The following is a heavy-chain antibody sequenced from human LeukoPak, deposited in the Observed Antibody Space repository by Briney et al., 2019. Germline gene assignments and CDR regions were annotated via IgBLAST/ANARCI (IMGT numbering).Heavy chain of an antibody. J-gene: IGHJ4*02. CDR3: ARGIAAAGPPDFDN. Sequence: PSETLSLTCTVSGGSISSISYYWGWIRQPPGKGLEWSGSIYYSGRTYYNPSLKSRVTMSVDTSKNQFSLRLSSVTAADTAVYYCARGIAAAGPPDFDNWGQGNLVTVSS. D-gene: IGHD6-13*01. CDR2: IYYSGRT. CDR1: GGSISSISYY. V-gene: IGHV4-39*07.